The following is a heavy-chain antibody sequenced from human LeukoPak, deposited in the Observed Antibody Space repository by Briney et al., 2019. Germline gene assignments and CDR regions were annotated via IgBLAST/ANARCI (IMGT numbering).Heavy chain of an antibody. V-gene: IGHV4-61*08. D-gene: IGHD1-26*01. CDR3: ARTQSQSGSYRYYFGY. CDR1: GASVGSAGYY. CDR2: IYYISNT. J-gene: IGHJ4*02. Sequence: EASETLSLTCTVSGASVGSAGYYWSWIRQPPGGGLEWIGYIYYISNTNYDPSLKSRVTMSVDPSKNQFSLKLNSVTAADTAVYYCARTQSQSGSYRYYFGYWGQGTPVTVSS.